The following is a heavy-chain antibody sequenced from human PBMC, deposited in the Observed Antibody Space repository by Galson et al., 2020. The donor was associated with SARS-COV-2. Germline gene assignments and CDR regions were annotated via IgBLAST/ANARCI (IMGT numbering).Heavy chain of an antibody. CDR2: ISSEGSST. CDR1: GFTFSSYC. V-gene: IGHV3-74*01. CDR3: ARGDMGNDCFDS. D-gene: IGHD2-21*01. Sequence: GGSLRLSCAASGFTFSSYCMHWVRQAPGKGLVWVSRISSEGSSTNYADSVKGRFTISGDNAKNTLYLQMNSLRAEDTAVYYCARGDMGNDCFDSWGRGTLVTVST. J-gene: IGHJ4*02.